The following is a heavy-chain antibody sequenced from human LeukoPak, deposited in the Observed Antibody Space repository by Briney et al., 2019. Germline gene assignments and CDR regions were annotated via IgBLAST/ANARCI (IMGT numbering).Heavy chain of an antibody. CDR3: ARHFHPAETTGGYFDL. V-gene: IGHV5-51*01. CDR2: TFAVYSYT. CDR1: GYNFTPYW. Sequence: GESLKFSCQSSGYNFTPYWVVWVRQIPGKGRKWLGITFAVYSYTIYSPSFQVQVTISVDKSISTAYFQWSSLNVSDTATSEFARHFHPAETTGGYFDLWGRGTLVTVSA. J-gene: IGHJ2*01. D-gene: IGHD4-17*01.